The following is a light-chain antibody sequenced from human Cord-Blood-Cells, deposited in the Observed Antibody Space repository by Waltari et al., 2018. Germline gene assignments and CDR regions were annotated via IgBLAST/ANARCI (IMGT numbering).Light chain of an antibody. Sequence: QSALTQPASVSGSPGQSITISCTGTSSDVGSYNLVSWYQQHPGKAPKLMIYEGSTRHSGVSNRFAVSKSGTPASLTISWLQAEDEADYYCCSYAGSSTWVFGGGTKLTVL. CDR1: SSDVGSYNL. J-gene: IGLJ3*02. V-gene: IGLV2-23*01. CDR2: EGS. CDR3: CSYAGSSTWV.